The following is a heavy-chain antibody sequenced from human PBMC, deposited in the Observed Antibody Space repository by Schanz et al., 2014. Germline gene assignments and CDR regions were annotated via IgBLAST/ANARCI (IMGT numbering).Heavy chain of an antibody. CDR3: ATASSPVREAGAGSAFHL. CDR1: GLTFTSAW. D-gene: IGHD6-13*01. V-gene: IGHV3-15*01. CDR2: IKGKTDGGTA. J-gene: IGHJ5*02. Sequence: EVQLVESGGGLVKPGGSLRLSCATSGLTFTSAWMSWVRQAPGKGLEWVGRIKGKTDGGTADYAAPMKGRFTISRDDSKNTLFLQMNSLETEDTAVYYCATASSPVREAGAGSAFHLWGQGTLVTVAS.